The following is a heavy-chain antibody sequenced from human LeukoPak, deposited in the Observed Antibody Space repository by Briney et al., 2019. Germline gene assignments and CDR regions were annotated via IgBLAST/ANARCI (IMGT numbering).Heavy chain of an antibody. D-gene: IGHD3-22*01. CDR2: ISGSGGST. Sequence: GGSLRLSCAASGFTFSSYAMSWVRQAPGKGLEWVSAISGSGGSTYNADSVKGRFTISRDNSKNTLYLQMNSLRAEDTAVYYCAKAQSRGGAIYDDSSGPLDYWGQGTLVTVSS. CDR1: GFTFSSYA. J-gene: IGHJ4*02. CDR3: AKAQSRGGAIYDDSSGPLDY. V-gene: IGHV3-23*01.